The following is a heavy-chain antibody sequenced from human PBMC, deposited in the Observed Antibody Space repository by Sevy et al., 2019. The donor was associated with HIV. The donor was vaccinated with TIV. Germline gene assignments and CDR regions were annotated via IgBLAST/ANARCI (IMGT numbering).Heavy chain of an antibody. CDR1: GFNFNNYS. CDR2: ISSTSRTK. D-gene: IGHD2-2*01. V-gene: IGHV3-48*01. J-gene: IGHJ6*02. Sequence: GGSLRLSCAGSGFNFNNYSMNWVRQAPGKRLEWVSYISSTSRTKYYEESVKGRFTISRDNAKNSLYLQMSSLRAEDTAVYYCARDCNSASCLWGLDVWGQGTTATVSS. CDR3: ARDCNSASCLWGLDV.